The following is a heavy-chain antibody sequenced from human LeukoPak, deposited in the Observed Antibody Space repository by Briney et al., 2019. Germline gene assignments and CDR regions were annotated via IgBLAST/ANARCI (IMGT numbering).Heavy chain of an antibody. V-gene: IGHV4-59*01. Sequence: SETLSLTCAVYGGSFSGYYWSWIRQPPGKGLGWIGYIYYSGSTNYNPSLKSRVTISVDTSKNQFSLKLSSVTAADTAVYYCARAFYPGYYSYMAVWGKGTTVTVSS. CDR2: IYYSGST. CDR3: ARAFYPGYYSYMAV. D-gene: IGHD3-3*02. CDR1: GGSFSGYY. J-gene: IGHJ6*03.